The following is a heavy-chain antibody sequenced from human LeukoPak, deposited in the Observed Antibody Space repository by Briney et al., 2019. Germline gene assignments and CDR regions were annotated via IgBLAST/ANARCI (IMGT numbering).Heavy chain of an antibody. CDR1: GCTFTGYY. Sequence: ASVKVSCKASGCTFTGYYMHWVRQATGQGLEWMGWMNPNSGNTGYAQKFQGRVTMTRNTSISTAYMELSSLRSEDTAVYYCARPRRRGGYDFNYWGQGTLVTVSS. CDR3: ARPRRRGGYDFNY. V-gene: IGHV1-8*02. D-gene: IGHD5-12*01. J-gene: IGHJ4*02. CDR2: MNPNSGNT.